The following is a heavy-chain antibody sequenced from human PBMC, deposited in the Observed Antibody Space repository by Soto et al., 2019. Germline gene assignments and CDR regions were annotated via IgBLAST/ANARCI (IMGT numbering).Heavy chain of an antibody. Sequence: GGSLRLSCAASGFTFSSYAMSWVRQAPGKGLEWVSAISGSGGSTYYADSVRGRFTISRDNSKNTLYLQMNSLRAEDTAIYYFARDPPGAGPDFDFWGQGAPVTGSS. D-gene: IGHD3-10*01. CDR2: ISGSGGST. V-gene: IGHV3-23*01. CDR3: ARDPPGAGPDFDF. CDR1: GFTFSSYA. J-gene: IGHJ4*02.